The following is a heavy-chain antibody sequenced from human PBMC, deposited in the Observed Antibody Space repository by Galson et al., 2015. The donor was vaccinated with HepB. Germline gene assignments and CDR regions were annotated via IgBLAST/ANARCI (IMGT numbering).Heavy chain of an antibody. D-gene: IGHD3-22*01. J-gene: IGHJ4*02. CDR3: AKDYYDSSGYYYFDN. CDR1: GFTFSDYG. Sequence: SLRLSCAASGFTFSDYGIHWVRQAPGKGLEWVTVISYDGSNKYYADSVKGRFTISRDNSKNTLYLQMNSLRAEDTAVYYCAKDYYDSSGYYYFDNWGQGTLVTASS. CDR2: ISYDGSNK. V-gene: IGHV3-30*18.